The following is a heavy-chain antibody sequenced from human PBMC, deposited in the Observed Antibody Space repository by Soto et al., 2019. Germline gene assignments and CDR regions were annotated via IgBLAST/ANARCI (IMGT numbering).Heavy chain of an antibody. Sequence: GGSLRLSCAASGFTFSSYGMRWVRQAPGKGLEWVAVIWYDGSNKYYADSVKGRFTISRDNSKNTLYLQMNSLRAEDTAVYYCARADYDFWSGYHPRFNWFDPWGQGTLVTVSS. CDR3: ARADYDFWSGYHPRFNWFDP. CDR2: IWYDGSNK. V-gene: IGHV3-33*01. D-gene: IGHD3-3*01. J-gene: IGHJ5*02. CDR1: GFTFSSYG.